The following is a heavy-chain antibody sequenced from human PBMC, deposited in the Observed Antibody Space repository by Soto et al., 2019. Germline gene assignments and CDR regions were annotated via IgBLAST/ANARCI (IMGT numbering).Heavy chain of an antibody. CDR2: INHSGST. J-gene: IGHJ6*02. V-gene: IGHV4-34*01. CDR3: ARGKGYSGRYGNYYYGMDV. CDR1: GGSFSGYY. D-gene: IGHD1-26*01. Sequence: PSETLSLTCAVYGGSFSGYYWSWIRQPPGKGLEWIGEINHSGSTNYNPSLKSRVTISVDTSKNQFSLKLSSVTAADTAVYYCARGKGYSGRYGNYYYGMDVWGQGTTVTVSS.